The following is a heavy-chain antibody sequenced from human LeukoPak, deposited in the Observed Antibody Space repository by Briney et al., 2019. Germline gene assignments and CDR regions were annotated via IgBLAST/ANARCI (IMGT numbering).Heavy chain of an antibody. Sequence: GGSLRLSCAASGFSFSGSAMHWVRQASGKGLEWVGRIRSKANSYATAYAASVKGRFTISRDDSKNTAYLQMNSLRPEDTAVYYCARDTGDGYTPPNYYYYMDVWGKGTTVTVSS. D-gene: IGHD5-24*01. CDR1: GFSFSGSA. CDR3: ARDTGDGYTPPNYYYYMDV. V-gene: IGHV3-73*01. J-gene: IGHJ6*03. CDR2: IRSKANSYAT.